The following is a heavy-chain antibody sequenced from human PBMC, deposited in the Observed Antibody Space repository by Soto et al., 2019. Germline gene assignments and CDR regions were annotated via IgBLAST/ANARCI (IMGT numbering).Heavy chain of an antibody. CDR1: GGSISSSSYY. V-gene: IGHV4-39*01. D-gene: IGHD3-22*01. Sequence: QLQLQESGPGLVKPSETLSLTCTVSGGSISSSSYYWGWIRQPPGKGLEWIGSIYYSGSTYYNPSLKSRVTISVDTSKNQFSLKLSSVTAADTAVYYCARGSSGYYPRFDYWGQGTLVTVSS. J-gene: IGHJ4*02. CDR2: IYYSGST. CDR3: ARGSSGYYPRFDY.